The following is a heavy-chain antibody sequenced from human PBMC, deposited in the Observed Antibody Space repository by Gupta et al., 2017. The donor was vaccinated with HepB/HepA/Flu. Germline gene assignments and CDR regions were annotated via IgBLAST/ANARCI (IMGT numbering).Heavy chain of an antibody. CDR2: IYYSGST. CDR1: GGSISSSSYY. V-gene: IGHV4-39*01. CDR3: ARQKTDYDDSSGEFDY. Sequence: QLQLQASGPGLVKPSETLSLTCTVSGGSISSSSYYWGWIRQPPGKGLEWIGSIYYSGSTYYNPSLKSRVTISVDTSKNQCSLKLSSVTAADTAVYYCARQKTDYDDSSGEFDYWGQGTLVTVSS. D-gene: IGHD3-22*01. J-gene: IGHJ4*02.